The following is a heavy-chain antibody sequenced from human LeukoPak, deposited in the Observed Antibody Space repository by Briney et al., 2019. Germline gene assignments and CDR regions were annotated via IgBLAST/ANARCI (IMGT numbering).Heavy chain of an antibody. J-gene: IGHJ3*02. CDR3: ASCSSGWFDAFDI. CDR1: GYTFTNYG. CDR2: INTDIGNA. D-gene: IGHD6-19*01. V-gene: IGHV1-3*04. Sequence: ASVKVSCKASGYTFTNYGIHWVRQAPGQRLEWIGWINTDIGNAKYSQTLQARVTITRDTSASTAYMELSSLRSEDTAVYYCASCSSGWFDAFDIWGQGTMVTVSS.